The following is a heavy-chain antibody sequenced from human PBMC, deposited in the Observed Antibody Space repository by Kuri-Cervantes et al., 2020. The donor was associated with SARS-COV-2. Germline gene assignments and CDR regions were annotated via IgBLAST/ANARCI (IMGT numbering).Heavy chain of an antibody. CDR2: IKRDVSEK. V-gene: IGHV3-7*01. Sequence: GGSMRPSCAPAGFTFSSYWMSWVRQVQGRGLEWVANIKRDVSEKYYVDSVKGRFTISRDNAKISLYLQMNSLRAEDTSVYYCARKRNNYDFWSGPIYYFDYWGQGTLVTVSS. J-gene: IGHJ4*02. CDR1: GFTFSSYW. D-gene: IGHD3-3*01. CDR3: ARKRNNYDFWSGPIYYFDY.